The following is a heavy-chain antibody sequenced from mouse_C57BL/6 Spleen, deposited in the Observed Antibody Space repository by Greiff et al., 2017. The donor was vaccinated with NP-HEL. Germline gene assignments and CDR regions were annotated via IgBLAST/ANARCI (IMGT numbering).Heavy chain of an antibody. CDR2: LLPGSGRT. CDR1: GYTFPGYW. J-gene: IGHJ4*01. V-gene: IGHV1-9*01. CDR3: ARSGSSYLYAMDY. D-gene: IGHD1-1*01. Sequence: QVQLQQSGAELMKPGASVKLSCKATGYTFPGYWIEWVKQRPGHGLEWIGELLPGSGRTNYNEKFKGKATFTADTSSNTAYMKLSSLTTEDSAIYYCARSGSSYLYAMDYWGQGTSGTVSS.